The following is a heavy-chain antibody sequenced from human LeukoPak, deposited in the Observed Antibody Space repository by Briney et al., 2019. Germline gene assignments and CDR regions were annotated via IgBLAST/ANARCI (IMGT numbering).Heavy chain of an antibody. J-gene: IGHJ4*02. CDR2: INHSGTT. CDR3: ARGPTIDYDILTGYYYFDY. Sequence: PSETLSLTCAVYRGSFSVYYWTWIRQSPGKGLEWIGEINHSGTTNYNPSLKSRVTISIDTSKNQFSLKLSSVTAADTAVYYCARGPTIDYDILTGYYYFDYWGQGTLVTVSS. CDR1: RGSFSVYY. V-gene: IGHV4-34*01. D-gene: IGHD3-9*01.